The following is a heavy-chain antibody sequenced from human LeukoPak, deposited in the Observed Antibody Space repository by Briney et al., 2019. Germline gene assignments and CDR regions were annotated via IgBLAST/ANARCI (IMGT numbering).Heavy chain of an antibody. CDR3: AKDGNWARFEN. V-gene: IGHV3-23*01. Sequence: PGGSLRLSCAASGFTFSSHAMSWVRQAPGKGLEWVSAISGSGGSTYYADSVKGRFTISRDNSENTLYLQMNSLRAEDTAVYYCAKDGNWARFENWGQGTLVTVSS. D-gene: IGHD7-27*01. J-gene: IGHJ4*02. CDR2: ISGSGGST. CDR1: GFTFSSHA.